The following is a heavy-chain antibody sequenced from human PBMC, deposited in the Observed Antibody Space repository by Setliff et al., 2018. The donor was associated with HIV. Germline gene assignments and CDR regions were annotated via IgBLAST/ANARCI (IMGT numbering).Heavy chain of an antibody. CDR3: ARGYTRGYFSHFDY. Sequence: KTSETLSLTCKVSGGSISSSHYYWGWIRQPPGKGLEWIGNIYYSGSTFYNPSLKSRLTISVDTSRNQFSLKLSSVTAADTAVYYCARGYTRGYFSHFDYWGQGTLVTVSS. D-gene: IGHD3-22*01. J-gene: IGHJ4*02. V-gene: IGHV4-39*07. CDR1: GGSISSSHYY. CDR2: IYYSGST.